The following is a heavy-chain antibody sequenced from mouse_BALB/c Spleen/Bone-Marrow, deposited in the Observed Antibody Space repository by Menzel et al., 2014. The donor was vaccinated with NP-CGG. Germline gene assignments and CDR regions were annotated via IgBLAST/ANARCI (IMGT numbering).Heavy chain of an antibody. CDR2: IHLTGYT. CDR3: VRETRVVADFDY. CDR1: GYSITSGYG. Sequence: VQVVESGAELGKPSQSLSLTCTVTGYSITSGYGWHWIRQFPGNKLDWVGYIHLTGYTDYNPSLKSRISITRDTSKNQFFLQLNSVTTEDTATYYCVRETRVVADFDYWGQGTTLTVSS. J-gene: IGHJ2*01. V-gene: IGHV3-1*02. D-gene: IGHD1-1*01.